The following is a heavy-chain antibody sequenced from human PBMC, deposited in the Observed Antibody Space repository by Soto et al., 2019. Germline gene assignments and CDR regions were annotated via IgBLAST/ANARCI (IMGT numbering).Heavy chain of an antibody. CDR3: ARSILWAAAGRGWLDP. CDR1: GYTFTSYA. J-gene: IGHJ5*02. Sequence: ASVKVSCKASGYTFTSYAMHWARQAPGQRLEWMGWINAGNGNTKYSQKFQGRVTITRDTSASTAYMELSSLRSEDTAVYYCARSILWAAAGRGWLDPWGQGTLVTVSS. V-gene: IGHV1-3*01. CDR2: INAGNGNT. D-gene: IGHD6-13*01.